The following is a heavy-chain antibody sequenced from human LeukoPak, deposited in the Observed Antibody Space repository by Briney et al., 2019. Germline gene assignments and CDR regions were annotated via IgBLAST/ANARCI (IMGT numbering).Heavy chain of an antibody. CDR2: IYTSGST. Sequence: SETLSLTCTVSGGSISSYYWSWIRQPAGKGLEWIGRIYTSGSTYYNPSLKSRVTISVDTSKNQFSLKLSSVTAADTAVYYCARDTAMVLDEGFDYWGQGTLVTVSS. CDR3: ARDTAMVLDEGFDY. D-gene: IGHD5-18*01. CDR1: GGSISSYY. V-gene: IGHV4-4*07. J-gene: IGHJ4*02.